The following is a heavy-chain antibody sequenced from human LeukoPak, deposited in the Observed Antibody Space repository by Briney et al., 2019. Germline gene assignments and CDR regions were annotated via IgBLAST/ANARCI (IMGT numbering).Heavy chain of an antibody. CDR3: ARGVLLSGFDY. CDR1: GFTVTNAW. V-gene: IGHV3-15*01. CDR2: LKSKSDGGTR. D-gene: IGHD3-10*01. J-gene: IGHJ4*02. Sequence: PGGSLRLSCAASGFTVTNAWMNWVRQAPGKGLEWVGLLKSKSDGGTRDYAAPVKGRFTISRDDSKNSLYLQMNSLKTEDTAVYYCARGVLLSGFDYWGQGTLVTVSS.